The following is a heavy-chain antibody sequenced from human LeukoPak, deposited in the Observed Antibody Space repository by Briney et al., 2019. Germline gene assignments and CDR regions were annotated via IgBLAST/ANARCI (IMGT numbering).Heavy chain of an antibody. D-gene: IGHD3-10*01. J-gene: IGHJ4*02. CDR3: ARVLKDYYGSGSYYTFDY. CDR1: GYTFTGYY. CDR2: INPNSGGT. V-gene: IGHV1-2*02. Sequence: ASVKVSCKSSGYTFTGYYMHWVRQAPGQGLEWMGWINPNSGGTNYAQKFQGRVTMTRDTSISTAYMELSRLRSDDTAVYCCARVLKDYYGSGSYYTFDYWGQGTLVTVSS.